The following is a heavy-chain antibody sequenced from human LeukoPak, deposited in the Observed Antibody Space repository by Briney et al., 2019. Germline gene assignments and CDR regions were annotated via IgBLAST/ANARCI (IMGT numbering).Heavy chain of an antibody. Sequence: ASVKVSCTASGYTFTNYYIHWVRQAPGQGLEWMGIIDPSGGSTAYAQKFQGRVTMTRDTSTSTVHMELRSLTSEDTGVYYCARNDQRGYNHGSPDYWGQGTLVIVSS. V-gene: IGHV1-46*01. CDR3: ARNDQRGYNHGSPDY. D-gene: IGHD5-18*01. CDR1: GYTFTNYY. J-gene: IGHJ4*02. CDR2: IDPSGGST.